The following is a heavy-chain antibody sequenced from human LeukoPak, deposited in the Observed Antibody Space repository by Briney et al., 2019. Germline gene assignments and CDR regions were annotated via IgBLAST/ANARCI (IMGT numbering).Heavy chain of an antibody. Sequence: PSETLSLTCAVYGGSFSGYYWSWIRQPPGKGLEWIGYIYYSGSTNYNPSPKSRVTISVDTSKNQFSLKLSSVTAADTAVYYCARHGVLEWLQLYNWFDPWGQGTLVTVSS. CDR1: GGSFSGYY. CDR3: ARHGVLEWLQLYNWFDP. D-gene: IGHD3-3*01. J-gene: IGHJ5*02. CDR2: IYYSGST. V-gene: IGHV4-59*08.